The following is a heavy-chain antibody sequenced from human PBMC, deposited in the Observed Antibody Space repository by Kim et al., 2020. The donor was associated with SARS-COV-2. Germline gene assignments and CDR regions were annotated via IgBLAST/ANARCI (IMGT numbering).Heavy chain of an antibody. CDR2: IHPSDGVT. J-gene: IGHJ3*01. CDR3: AKEEGACDV. CDR1: GYTFSNYY. Sequence: ASVKVSCKASGYTFSNYYIHWVRQAPGQGLEWMGIIHPSDGVTTYAQKFQDRVIMTRDTSTSTVYMELSSLTFEDTAVYYCAKEEGACDVWGQGTMVTVSS. V-gene: IGHV1-46*01.